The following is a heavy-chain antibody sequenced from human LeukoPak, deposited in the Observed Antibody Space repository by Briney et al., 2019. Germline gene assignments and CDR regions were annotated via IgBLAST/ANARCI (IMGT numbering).Heavy chain of an antibody. CDR1: GFTFSSYS. Sequence: PGGSLRLSCAASGFTFSSYSMNWVRQAPGKGLEWVSSISSSSSYIYYADSVKGRFTISRDNAKNSLYLQMNSLRAEDTAVYYCARKNDYGDYGIDYWGQGTLVTVSS. J-gene: IGHJ4*02. D-gene: IGHD4-17*01. CDR3: ARKNDYGDYGIDY. CDR2: ISSSSSYI. V-gene: IGHV3-21*01.